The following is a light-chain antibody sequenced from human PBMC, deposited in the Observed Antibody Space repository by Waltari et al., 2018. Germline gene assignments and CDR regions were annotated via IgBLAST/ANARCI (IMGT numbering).Light chain of an antibody. CDR1: NTVLGDFNY. CDR2: DVS. J-gene: IGLJ2*01. Sequence: QSALTQPPSASGSPGQSVAISCTGTNTVLGDFNYVSWYQQLPGKAPKLIIYDVSERPSGVPDRFSASKSGNTAALTVSDLQAEDGADYFCSAHAGRNNLLFGGGTKLTV. CDR3: SAHAGRNNLL. V-gene: IGLV2-8*01.